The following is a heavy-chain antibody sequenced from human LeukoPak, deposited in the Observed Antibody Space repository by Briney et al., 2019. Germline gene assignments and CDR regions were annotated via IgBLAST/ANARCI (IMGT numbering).Heavy chain of an antibody. V-gene: IGHV1-69*06. CDR3: ARDPSYDILTGDGEADYYYGMDV. J-gene: IGHJ6*04. Sequence: GSSVKVSCKASGGTFSSYAISWVRQAPGQGLEWMGGIIPIFRTANYAQKFQGRVTITADKSTSTAYMELSSLRSEDTAVYYCARDPSYDILTGDGEADYYYGMDVWGKGTTVTVSS. D-gene: IGHD3-9*01. CDR2: IIPIFRTA. CDR1: GGTFSSYA.